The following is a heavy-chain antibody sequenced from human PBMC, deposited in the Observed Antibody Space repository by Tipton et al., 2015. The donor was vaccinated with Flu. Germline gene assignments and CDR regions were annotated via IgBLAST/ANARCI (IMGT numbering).Heavy chain of an antibody. CDR2: IYNSAYT. D-gene: IGHD2-2*01. J-gene: IGHJ4*02. Sequence: LRLSCSVSGDSIGSDYYWGWIRQPPGKGLEWIGYIYNSAYTKYNPSLESRVTISADTPKKQFSLQLRSVTAADTAVYYCARDPSLGMPDYFDYWGQGTLVTASS. CDR1: GDSIGSDYY. V-gene: IGHV4-38-2*02. CDR3: ARDPSLGMPDYFDY.